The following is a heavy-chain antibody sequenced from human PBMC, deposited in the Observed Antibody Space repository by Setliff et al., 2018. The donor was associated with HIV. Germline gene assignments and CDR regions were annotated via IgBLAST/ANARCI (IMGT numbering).Heavy chain of an antibody. D-gene: IGHD1-26*01. CDR3: AKDFLRGSYYFDY. J-gene: IGHJ4*02. V-gene: IGHV3-43*01. CDR2: INWDGSRT. CDR1: GFSFEDYS. Sequence: PGGSLRLSCAASGFSFEDYSMHWVRQAPGESLEWVSFINWDGSRTLYADSVKGRFTISRDNSKNSLYLQMNGLRTEDTALYYCAKDFLRGSYYFDYWGQGTLVTVSS.